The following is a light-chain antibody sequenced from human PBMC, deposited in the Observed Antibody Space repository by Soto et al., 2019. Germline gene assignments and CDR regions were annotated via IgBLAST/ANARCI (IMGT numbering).Light chain of an antibody. CDR2: EVS. CDR1: SSDVGGYNY. CDR3: SSYTSNSPYV. Sequence: QSALTQPASVSGSPGQSITISCTGTSSDVGGYNYVSWYQQHPGKAPKLMIYEVSNRPSGVSNRFSGSKSGNTASLTISGLQAEDEVVYYCSSYTSNSPYVFGTGTKVTFL. J-gene: IGLJ1*01. V-gene: IGLV2-14*01.